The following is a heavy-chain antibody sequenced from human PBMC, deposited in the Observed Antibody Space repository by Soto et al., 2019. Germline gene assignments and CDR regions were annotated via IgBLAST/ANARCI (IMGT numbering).Heavy chain of an antibody. J-gene: IGHJ3*02. D-gene: IGHD1-26*01. V-gene: IGHV3-30*18. Sequence: GGFLRLSCAASGFSFTTYVMHWVRQAPGKGLEWVAVISHDGSYKYYGDAVKGRFTISRDTSKNAVYLEMNSLRPEDTAVYYCAKGLLAIVGTTLPRDAFNIWGQGTMVTVSS. CDR3: AKGLLAIVGTTLPRDAFNI. CDR2: ISHDGSYK. CDR1: GFSFTTYV.